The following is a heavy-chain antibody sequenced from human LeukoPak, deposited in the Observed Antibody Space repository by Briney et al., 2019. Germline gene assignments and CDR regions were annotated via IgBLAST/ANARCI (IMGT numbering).Heavy chain of an antibody. CDR1: GYSFTTYW. D-gene: IGHD3-10*01. J-gene: IGHJ5*02. CDR3: MRQRGASGTINHFDP. Sequence: GESLKISCKTSGYSFTTYWIGWVRQMPGTGLEWVGAIYPDDSDTRYSPSFQGQVVISADRSIRTAYLQWNTLKTSDTAMYYCMRQRGASGTINHFDPWGQGTLVTVSS. V-gene: IGHV5-51*01. CDR2: IYPDDSDT.